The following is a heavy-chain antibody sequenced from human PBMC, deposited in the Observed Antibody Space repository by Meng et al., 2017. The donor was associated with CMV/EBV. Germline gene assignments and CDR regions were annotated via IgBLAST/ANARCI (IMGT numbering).Heavy chain of an antibody. V-gene: IGHV3-7*03. CDR2: IKQDGSEK. J-gene: IGHJ4*02. CDR3: ARAHAYSYGSLYYFDY. CDR1: GFTFSSYW. D-gene: IGHD5-18*01. Sequence: SGFTFSSYWMSWVRQAPGQGLEWVANIKQDGSEKYYVDSVKGRFTISRDNAKNSLYLQMNSLRAEDTAVYYCARAHAYSYGSLYYFDYWGQGSLVTVSS.